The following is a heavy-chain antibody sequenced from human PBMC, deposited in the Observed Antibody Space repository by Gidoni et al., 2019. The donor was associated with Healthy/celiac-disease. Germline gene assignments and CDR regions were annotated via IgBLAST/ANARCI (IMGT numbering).Heavy chain of an antibody. CDR2: INWSGGST. CDR1: GFTCDDYG. CDR3: AREYYDILTGYYNVPNFDY. Sequence: EVQLVESGGGVVRPGGSLRLSWAASGFTCDDYGMSWVRQAPGKGLEWVSGINWSGGSTGYADSVKGRFTISRDNAKNSLYLQMNSLRAEDTALYYCAREYYDILTGYYNVPNFDYWGQGTLVTVSS. D-gene: IGHD3-9*01. V-gene: IGHV3-20*04. J-gene: IGHJ4*02.